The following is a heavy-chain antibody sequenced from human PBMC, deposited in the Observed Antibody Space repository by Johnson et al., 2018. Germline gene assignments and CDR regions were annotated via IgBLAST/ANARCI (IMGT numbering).Heavy chain of an antibody. J-gene: IGHJ1*01. CDR3: ARSQAVQH. CDR1: GFIFSNYW. CDR2: INRDGSST. Sequence: VQLQESGGGLVQPGGSLRLSCAASGFIFSNYWMHWVRQAPGKGLVWVSRINRDGSSTAYADAVKGRITISRANAKNTLYLQMNSLRAEDTAVYYGARSQAVQHWGQGTLVTVSS. V-gene: IGHV3-74*01.